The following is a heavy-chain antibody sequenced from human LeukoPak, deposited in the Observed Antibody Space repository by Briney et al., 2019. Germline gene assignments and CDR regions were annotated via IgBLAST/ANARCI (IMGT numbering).Heavy chain of an antibody. J-gene: IGHJ4*02. CDR3: ARDLMGIAYRGAFYY. CDR1: GFTFSSYW. Sequence: GGSLRLSCAASGFTFSSYWMTWVRQAPGKGLEWVANIKQDGTEKFYVDPVKGRFTISRDNADNSLYLQLNSLRAEDTAMYYCARDLMGIAYRGAFYYWGQGTLVTVSS. V-gene: IGHV3-7*01. D-gene: IGHD6-13*01. CDR2: IKQDGTEK.